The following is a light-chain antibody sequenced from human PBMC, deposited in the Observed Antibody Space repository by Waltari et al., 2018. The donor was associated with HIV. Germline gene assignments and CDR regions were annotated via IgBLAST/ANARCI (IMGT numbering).Light chain of an antibody. V-gene: IGKV1-12*01. CDR2: SAS. Sequence: DIQLTQSPSSVSASVGDRVTITCRASQGIGSWLAWYQQKPGKAPKLLIHSASTLQSGVPSRCSGSGAGTDFTLTISSLQPEDFATYCCQQTYSLPLTFGGGTKVEI. CDR1: QGIGSW. CDR3: QQTYSLPLT. J-gene: IGKJ4*01.